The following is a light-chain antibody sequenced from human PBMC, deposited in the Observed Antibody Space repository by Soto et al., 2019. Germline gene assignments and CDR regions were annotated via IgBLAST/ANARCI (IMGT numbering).Light chain of an antibody. CDR1: QNINRW. CDR2: KAS. Sequence: IHMTQSPSTLSASVGDTVTITCRASQNINRWLAWYQHKPGQAPKPLIYKASTLESGVPSRFSGYASGTEFSLTISSLQPDDSATYFCQQYNYYWTFGQGTKAEIK. J-gene: IGKJ1*01. CDR3: QQYNYYWT. V-gene: IGKV1-5*03.